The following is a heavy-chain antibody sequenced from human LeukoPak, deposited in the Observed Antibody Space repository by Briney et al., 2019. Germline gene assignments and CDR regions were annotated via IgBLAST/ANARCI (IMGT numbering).Heavy chain of an antibody. Sequence: GASVKVSCKASGYTFSIYGITWVRQAPGQGLEWMGWISAYNGNTKYAEKVQGRVTMTTDTSTSIAYMELRNLRSDDTAVYYCARRGHESGGGRCGPFDPWGQGTLVIVSS. D-gene: IGHD2-15*01. V-gene: IGHV1-18*01. CDR2: ISAYNGNT. CDR3: ARRGHESGGGRCGPFDP. J-gene: IGHJ5*02. CDR1: GYTFSIYG.